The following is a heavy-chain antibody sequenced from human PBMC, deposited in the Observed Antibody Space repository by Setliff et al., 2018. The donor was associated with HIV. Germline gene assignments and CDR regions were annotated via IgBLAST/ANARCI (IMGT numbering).Heavy chain of an antibody. CDR3: AREGGQGYSGSGSFYHRNFDL. J-gene: IGHJ2*01. Sequence: PSETLSLTCAVYGGSLSGYYWSWVRQSPGRGLEWIGEINQSGNTNFNPSLKSRLIISVDTSKSQFSLKLTSVTAADTVLYYCAREGGQGYSGSGSFYHRNFDLWGRGTLVTAPQ. CDR1: GGSLSGYY. CDR2: INQSGNT. V-gene: IGHV4-34*01. D-gene: IGHD3-10*01.